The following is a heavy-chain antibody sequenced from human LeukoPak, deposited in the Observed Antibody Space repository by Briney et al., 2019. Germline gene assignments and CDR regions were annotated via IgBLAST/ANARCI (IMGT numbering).Heavy chain of an antibody. V-gene: IGHV1-8*03. CDR1: GYTFTSYG. D-gene: IGHD3-22*01. J-gene: IGHJ3*02. CDR3: ARSMIVVVPSDAFDI. CDR2: MNPNSGNT. Sequence: ASVKVSCKASGYTFTSYGINWVRQATGQGLEWMGWMNPNSGNTGYAQKFQGRVTITRNTSISTAYMELSSLRSEDTAVYYCARSMIVVVPSDAFDIWGQGTMVTVSS.